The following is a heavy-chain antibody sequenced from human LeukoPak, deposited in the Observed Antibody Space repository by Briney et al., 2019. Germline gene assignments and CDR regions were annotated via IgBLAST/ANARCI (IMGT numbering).Heavy chain of an antibody. CDR2: ISWNSGSI. CDR3: ARSGSN. J-gene: IGHJ4*02. Sequence: GGSLRLSCAASGFTFDDYAMHWVRQAPGKGLEWVSGISWNSGSIGYADSVKGRFTISRDNAKTSLYLQMNSLRAEDTALYYCARSGSNWGQGTLVTVSS. D-gene: IGHD1-26*01. V-gene: IGHV3-9*01. CDR1: GFTFDDYA.